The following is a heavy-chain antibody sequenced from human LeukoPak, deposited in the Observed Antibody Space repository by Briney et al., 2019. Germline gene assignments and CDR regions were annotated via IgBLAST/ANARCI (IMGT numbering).Heavy chain of an antibody. V-gene: IGHV4-39*01. J-gene: IGHJ6*02. CDR2: IDYTGYT. D-gene: IGHD2-15*01. CDR3: SRVGYCSGGRCYSYYYYAMDV. Sequence: SETLSLTCTVSGDSIRTYYCGWIRQAPGKGLEWIGSIDYTGYTYYKPSLKSRVTISVDTSKSQFSLKLSYVTAADTAVYYCSRVGYCSGGRCYSYYYYAMDVWGQGTTVTVSS. CDR1: GDSIRTYY.